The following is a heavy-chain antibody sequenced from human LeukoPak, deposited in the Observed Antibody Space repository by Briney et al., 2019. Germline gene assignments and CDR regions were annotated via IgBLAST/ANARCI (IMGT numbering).Heavy chain of an antibody. CDR2: IYSGDRT. CDR1: GFSVNNLY. J-gene: IGHJ4*02. Sequence: GGSLRLSCAASGFSVNNLYMSWVRQAPGKGLEWVSVIYSGDRTYYADSVKGRFTISRDTSKNTVYLQMNSLRPEETAVYYCARDGEYSYGYGFDYWGQGTLITVSS. CDR3: ARDGEYSYGYGFDY. V-gene: IGHV3-66*01. D-gene: IGHD5-18*01.